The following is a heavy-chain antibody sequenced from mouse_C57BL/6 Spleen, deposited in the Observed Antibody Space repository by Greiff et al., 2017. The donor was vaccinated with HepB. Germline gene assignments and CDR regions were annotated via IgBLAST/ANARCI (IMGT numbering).Heavy chain of an antibody. J-gene: IGHJ4*01. CDR1: GYTFTDYN. CDR3: ARGRGYDVYAMDY. V-gene: IGHV1-22*01. CDR2: INPNNGGT. Sequence: VQLQQSGPELVKPGASVKMSCKASGYTFTDYNMHWVKQSHGKSLEWIGYINPNNGGTSYNQKFKGKATLTVNKSSSTAYMELRSLTSEDSAVYYCARGRGYDVYAMDYWGQGTSVTVSS. D-gene: IGHD2-2*01.